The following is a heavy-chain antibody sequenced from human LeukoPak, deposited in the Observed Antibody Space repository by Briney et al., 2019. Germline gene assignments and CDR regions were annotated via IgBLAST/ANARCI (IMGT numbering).Heavy chain of an antibody. J-gene: IGHJ4*02. CDR3: ARAQCGRWELRADY. CDR2: INIDGSST. Sequence: GGSLRLSSAASGFTLSIYWMHWVRDAPGKRGVWVSRINIDGSSTSYADSVKGRFPISRDNAKNTLYLQMNRLRTYDTAVYYCARAQCGRWELRADYCGQGTLVTVSS. V-gene: IGHV3-74*01. CDR1: GFTLSIYW. D-gene: IGHD4-23*01.